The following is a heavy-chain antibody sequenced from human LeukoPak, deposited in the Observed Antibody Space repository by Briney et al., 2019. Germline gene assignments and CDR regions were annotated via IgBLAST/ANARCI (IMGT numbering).Heavy chain of an antibody. V-gene: IGHV4-4*07. Sequence: SETLSLTCTVYGGSISSYYWSWIRQPAGKGMTLTGRIYTSGSTNCNASLKSRVTMSVDTSKNQFSLKLSSVTAADTAVYYCARGGGYYDSSGYPDYWGQGTLVTVSS. D-gene: IGHD3-22*01. CDR2: IYTSGST. J-gene: IGHJ4*02. CDR1: GGSISSYY. CDR3: ARGGGYYDSSGYPDY.